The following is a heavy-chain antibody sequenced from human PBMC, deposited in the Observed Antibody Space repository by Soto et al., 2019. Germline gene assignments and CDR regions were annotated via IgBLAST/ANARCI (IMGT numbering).Heavy chain of an antibody. D-gene: IGHD4-17*01. CDR2: IIPIFGTA. V-gene: IGHV1-69*01. CDR3: ARDSEALPRNGDYCPFDY. Sequence: QVQLVQSGSEVKKPGSSVKVSCTASGGTFSSYAISWVRQAPGQGLEWMGGIIPIFGTANYAQKFQGRVTITADESTSTAYMELRSLRSEDTAVYYCARDSEALPRNGDYCPFDYWGQGTLVTVSS. CDR1: GGTFSSYA. J-gene: IGHJ4*02.